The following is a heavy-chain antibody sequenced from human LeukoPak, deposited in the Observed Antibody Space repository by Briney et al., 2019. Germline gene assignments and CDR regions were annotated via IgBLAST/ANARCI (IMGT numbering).Heavy chain of an antibody. J-gene: IGHJ6*04. Sequence: PSETLSLTCAVYGGSFSGYYWSWIRQPQGKGLEWIGEINHSGSTNYNPSLKSRVTISVDTSKNQFSLKLSSVTAADTAVYYCARVKVTMVRGVIITGYYYYGMDVRGKGTTVTVSS. D-gene: IGHD3-10*01. CDR2: INHSGST. CDR3: ARVKVTMVRGVIITGYYYYGMDV. CDR1: GGSFSGYY. V-gene: IGHV4-34*01.